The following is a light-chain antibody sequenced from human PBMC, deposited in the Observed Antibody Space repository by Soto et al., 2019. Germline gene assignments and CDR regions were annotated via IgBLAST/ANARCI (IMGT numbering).Light chain of an antibody. CDR2: GAS. CDR1: ESVSSSY. J-gene: IGKJ3*01. Sequence: EIVLTQSPGTLSLSPGERATLSCRASESVSSSYLAWYQQKPGQAPRLLIYGASSRATGIPVRFSGSGSGTDFTLTISRLEPEEFAVYYCQQYGSSTGIFTFGPGTKVDIK. V-gene: IGKV3-20*01. CDR3: QQYGSSTGIFT.